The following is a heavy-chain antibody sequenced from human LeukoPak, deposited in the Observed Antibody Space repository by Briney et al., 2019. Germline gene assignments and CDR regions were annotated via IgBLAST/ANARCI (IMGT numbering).Heavy chain of an antibody. CDR3: ARPDDSESFYRANHY. J-gene: IGHJ4*02. CDR1: GYSFNSYP. CDR2: ISNDGNNK. V-gene: IGHV3-30*04. D-gene: IGHD3-10*01. Sequence: GGSLRLSCAASGYSFNSYPMHRVRQAPGKGLEWVAVISNDGNNKYYADSVKGRFTISRDNSNNTLSLQMTGLRVEDTAVYYCARPDDSESFYRANHYWGRGTLVTVS.